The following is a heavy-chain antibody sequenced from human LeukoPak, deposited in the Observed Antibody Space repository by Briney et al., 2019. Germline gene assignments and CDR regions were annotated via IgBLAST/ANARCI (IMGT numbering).Heavy chain of an antibody. CDR3: ARGPAYNWNYGPYYYYYMDV. CDR1: GYTFTSYD. J-gene: IGHJ6*03. Sequence: EASVKVSCKASGYTFTSYDINWVRQATGQGLEWMGWMNPNSGNTGYAQKFQGRATMTRNTSISTAYMELSSLRSEDTAVYYCARGPAYNWNYGPYYYYYMDVWGKGTTVTVSS. D-gene: IGHD1-7*01. CDR2: MNPNSGNT. V-gene: IGHV1-8*01.